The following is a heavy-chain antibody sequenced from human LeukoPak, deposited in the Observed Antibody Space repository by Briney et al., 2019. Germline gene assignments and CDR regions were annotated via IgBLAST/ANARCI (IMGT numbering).Heavy chain of an antibody. D-gene: IGHD1-26*01. J-gene: IGHJ4*02. CDR3: AREGVVIVGANDC. Sequence: PGGTLRLSCAASGLNFRSFIMNWVRQAPGKGLEWVSSITGSSNYRYYSVSVKGRFTISRDNAKNSLYLQMDSLRAEDTAVYYCAREGVVIVGANDCWGQGTLVTVSS. CDR2: ITGSSNYR. V-gene: IGHV3-21*01. CDR1: GLNFRSFI.